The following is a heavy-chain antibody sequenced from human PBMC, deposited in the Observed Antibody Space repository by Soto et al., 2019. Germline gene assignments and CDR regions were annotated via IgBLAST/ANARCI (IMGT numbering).Heavy chain of an antibody. D-gene: IGHD5-12*01. V-gene: IGHV3-74*01. CDR2: LSGDGNIT. J-gene: IGHJ4*02. CDR3: VRDVATNCRSFDY. CDR1: GFTLRSYW. Sequence: EVQLAESGGGLVQPGGCLRLSCAASGFTLRSYWMHWVRQVSGKGLVWVSRLSGDGNITTYADSVKGRFTISRDNANSTLYRQMSGLRAEDSALYYCVRDVATNCRSFDYWGQGTLVTVSS.